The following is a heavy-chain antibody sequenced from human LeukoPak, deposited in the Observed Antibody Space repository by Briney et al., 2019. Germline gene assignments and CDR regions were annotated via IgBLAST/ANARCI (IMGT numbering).Heavy chain of an antibody. CDR1: GGTFSSYA. CDR3: ASEDDSRHNWFDP. D-gene: IGHD1-1*01. CDR2: IIPIFGTA. Sequence: ASVKVSCKASGGTFSSYAISWVRQAPGQGLEWMGGIIPIFGTANYAQKFQGRVTITADESTSTAYMELSSLRSEDTAVYYCASEDDSRHNWFDPWGQGTLVTVSS. J-gene: IGHJ5*02. V-gene: IGHV1-69*13.